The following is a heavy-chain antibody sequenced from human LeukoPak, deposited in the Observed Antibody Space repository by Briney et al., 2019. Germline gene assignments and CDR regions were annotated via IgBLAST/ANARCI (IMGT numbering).Heavy chain of an antibody. J-gene: IGHJ4*02. D-gene: IGHD5-18*01. CDR1: GYTFTSYS. Sequence: ASVKVSCKASGYTFTSYSIHWVRQAPGQGLEWMGTISPSAGITSYAQRFQGRVTMTSDTSTSTVYMELSSLRSEDTAVYYCARKISGYSFEYWGQGTLVTVSS. V-gene: IGHV1-46*01. CDR2: ISPSAGIT. CDR3: ARKISGYSFEY.